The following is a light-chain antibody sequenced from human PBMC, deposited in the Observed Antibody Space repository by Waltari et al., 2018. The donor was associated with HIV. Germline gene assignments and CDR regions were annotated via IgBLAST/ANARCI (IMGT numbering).Light chain of an antibody. V-gene: IGKV3-15*01. J-gene: IGKJ2*01. Sequence: EVVMTQSPDTLSVSPGARATLSCRASQSVSSNLAGYQQKPGQAPSLLIYGASTRATGIPARFSGSGSGTEFTLTISSLQSEDFAVYSCQQYKNWPLYTFGQGTKLEIK. CDR2: GAS. CDR3: QQYKNWPLYT. CDR1: QSVSSN.